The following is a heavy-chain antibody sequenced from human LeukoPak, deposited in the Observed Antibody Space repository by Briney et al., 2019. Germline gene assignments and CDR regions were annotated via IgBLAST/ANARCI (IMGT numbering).Heavy chain of an antibody. J-gene: IGHJ4*02. CDR1: GGSISRYY. CDR3: ARHSQWLVPYYFDY. CDR2: IYYSGST. D-gene: IGHD6-19*01. Sequence: SETLSLTCTVSGGSISRYYWSWVRQPPGKGLEWIVYIYYSGSTNYNPSLKSRVTISVDTSKNQFSLKLSSVTAADTAVYYCARHSQWLVPYYFDYWGQGTLVTVSS. V-gene: IGHV4-59*08.